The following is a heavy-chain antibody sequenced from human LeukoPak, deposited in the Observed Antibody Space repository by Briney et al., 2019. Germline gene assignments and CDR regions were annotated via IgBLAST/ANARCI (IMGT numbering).Heavy chain of an antibody. D-gene: IGHD2-2*01. V-gene: IGHV5-51*01. J-gene: IGHJ4*02. CDR1: GYSFTSYW. Sequence: GESLKISCKGSGYSFTSYWIGWVRQMPGKGLEWMGIIYPGDSDTRYSPSFQGQVTISADKSISTAYLQWSSLKASDTAMYYCARYPAVPAAVALNFDYWGQGTLVTVSS. CDR2: IYPGDSDT. CDR3: ARYPAVPAAVALNFDY.